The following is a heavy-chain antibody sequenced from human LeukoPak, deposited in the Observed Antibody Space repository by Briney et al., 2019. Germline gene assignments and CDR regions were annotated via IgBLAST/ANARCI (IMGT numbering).Heavy chain of an antibody. CDR3: ARDSGSGSYSGY. J-gene: IGHJ4*02. V-gene: IGHV3-74*01. CDR1: GFTFSSYW. Sequence: GGSLRLSCAASGFTFSSYWMHWVRQGPGKGLVWVSRINPDGSGTSHADSVKGRFTISRDNAKNTLYLQMNSLRAEDTAVYYCARDSGSGSYSGYWGLGTLSPSPQ. D-gene: IGHD3-10*01. CDR2: INPDGSGT.